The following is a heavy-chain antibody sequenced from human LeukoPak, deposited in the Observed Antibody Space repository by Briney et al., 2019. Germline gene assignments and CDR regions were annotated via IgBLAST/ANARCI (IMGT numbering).Heavy chain of an antibody. CDR1: GGTFSSYA. D-gene: IGHD2-2*01. J-gene: IGHJ6*04. Sequence: GASVKVSFKASGGTFSSYAISWVRQAPGQGLEWMGGIIPIFGTANYAQKFQGRVTITADKSTSTAYMELSSLRSEDTAVYYCARVRYCSSTSCRNFYYYYVMDVWGKGTTVTVSS. CDR2: IIPIFGTA. CDR3: ARVRYCSSTSCRNFYYYYVMDV. V-gene: IGHV1-69*06.